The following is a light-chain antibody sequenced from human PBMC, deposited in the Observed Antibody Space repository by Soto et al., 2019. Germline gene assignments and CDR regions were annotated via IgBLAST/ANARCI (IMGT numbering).Light chain of an antibody. V-gene: IGLV2-14*01. CDR2: EVS. J-gene: IGLJ1*01. CDR1: SSDGGGYNY. Sequence: QSALTQPASVSGSPGQSITISCTGTSSDGGGYNYVSWYQQHPGKAPKLMIYEVSNRPSGVSNRFSGSKSGNTASLTISGLQAEDEADYYCSSYTRGTTLEGVFGTGTKVTVL. CDR3: SSYTRGTTLEGV.